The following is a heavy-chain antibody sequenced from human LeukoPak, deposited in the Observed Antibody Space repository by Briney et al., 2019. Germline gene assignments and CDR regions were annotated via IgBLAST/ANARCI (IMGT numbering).Heavy chain of an antibody. D-gene: IGHD2-2*01. CDR3: ARGLHCSKANCRRGEWFDP. CDR2: MNPGSGNT. V-gene: IGHV1-8*01. Sequence: ASVKVSCKASGYTFTSYDINWVRQATGQGLEWLGWMNPGSGNTGYAQKFQGRVTMTRNASISTAYMELSSLRSEDTAMYYCARGLHCSKANCRRGEWFDPWGQGTLVTVSS. J-gene: IGHJ5*02. CDR1: GYTFTSYD.